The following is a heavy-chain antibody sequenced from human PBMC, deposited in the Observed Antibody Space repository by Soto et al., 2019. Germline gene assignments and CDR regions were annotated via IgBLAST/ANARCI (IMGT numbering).Heavy chain of an antibody. J-gene: IGHJ4*02. CDR1: GYSFASYW. D-gene: IGHD3-9*01. CDR3: ARQGSYFDWLLHLALDY. V-gene: IGHV5-10-1*01. Sequence: GESLKISCKGSGYSFASYWIGWVRQMPGKGLEWMGRIDPSDSYTNYSPSFQGHVTISADKSISTAYLQWSSLKASDTAMYYCARQGSYFDWLLHLALDYWGQGTLVTVSS. CDR2: IDPSDSYT.